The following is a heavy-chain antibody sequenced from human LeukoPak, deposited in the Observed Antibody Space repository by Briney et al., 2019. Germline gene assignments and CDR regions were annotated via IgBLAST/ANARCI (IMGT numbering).Heavy chain of an antibody. D-gene: IGHD6-19*01. CDR1: GFTFSSYG. V-gene: IGHV3-30*02. J-gene: IGHJ4*02. CDR2: IRYDGSNK. CDR3: ARDLGSGWYFNH. Sequence: GGSLRLSCAASGFTFSSYGMHWVRQAPGKGLEWVAFIRYDGSNKYYADSVKGRFTISRDNSKNALFLQMSALRDEDTAIYYCARDLGSGWYFNHWGQGTLVTVSS.